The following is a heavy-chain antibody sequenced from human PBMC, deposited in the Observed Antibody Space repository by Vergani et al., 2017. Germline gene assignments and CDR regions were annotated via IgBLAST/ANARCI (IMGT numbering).Heavy chain of an antibody. V-gene: IGHV3-49*04. Sequence: EVQLVESGGGLVPPGRSLRLSCAASGFSFGDYAMTWVRQAPGKGLEWVAFIRNKAYGGTTEYAASVKGRFTISRDSSKTVYLQMNSLRVEDTAMYFCAKDLSYSTAWPHFDSRGQGTLVTVSS. CDR2: IRNKAYGGTT. D-gene: IGHD4-11*01. CDR3: AKDLSYSTAWPHFDS. CDR1: GFSFGDYA. J-gene: IGHJ4*02.